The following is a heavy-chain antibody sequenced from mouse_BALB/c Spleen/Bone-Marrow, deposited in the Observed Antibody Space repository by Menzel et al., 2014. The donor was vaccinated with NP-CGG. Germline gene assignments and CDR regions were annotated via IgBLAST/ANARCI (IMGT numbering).Heavy chain of an antibody. CDR1: GYSIXSGYY. J-gene: IGHJ2*01. Sequence: VQLQQSGPGLVKPSQSLFLTCSVTGYSIXSGYYWNWIRQFPGNKLEWLGYISYDGSKNYNPSLKNRISITRDTSKNQFFLKLSSVTTEDTATYYCARYGSFDYWGQGTTLTVSS. V-gene: IGHV3-6*02. D-gene: IGHD2-10*02. CDR2: ISYDGSK. CDR3: ARYGSFDY.